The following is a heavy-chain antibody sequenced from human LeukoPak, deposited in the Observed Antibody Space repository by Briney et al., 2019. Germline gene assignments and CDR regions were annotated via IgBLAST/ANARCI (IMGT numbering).Heavy chain of an antibody. V-gene: IGHV4-61*08. CDR3: ARVLSSGWTGFDY. CDR1: GDSISSGGYY. CDR2: IYYSGYT. D-gene: IGHD6-19*01. Sequence: PSETLSLTCTVSGDSISSGGYYWSWIRQPPGKGLEWIGYIYYSGYTNYNPSLKSRVTISVDTSKKQFSLKLSSVTAADTAVYYCARVLSSGWTGFDYWGQGTLVTVSS. J-gene: IGHJ4*02.